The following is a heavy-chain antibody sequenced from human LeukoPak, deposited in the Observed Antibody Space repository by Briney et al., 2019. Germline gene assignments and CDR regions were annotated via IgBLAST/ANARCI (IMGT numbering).Heavy chain of an antibody. CDR1: GGSFSGYY. D-gene: IGHD2-2*01. CDR2: INHSGST. J-gene: IGHJ5*02. V-gene: IGHV4-34*01. Sequence: SETLSLTCAVYGGSFSGYYWSWIRQPPGKGLEWIGEINHSGSTNYNPSLKSRVTISVDTSKNQFSLKLSSVTAADTAVYYCARGNIVVVPAAVRGNWFDPWGQGTLVTVSS. CDR3: ARGNIVVVPAAVRGNWFDP.